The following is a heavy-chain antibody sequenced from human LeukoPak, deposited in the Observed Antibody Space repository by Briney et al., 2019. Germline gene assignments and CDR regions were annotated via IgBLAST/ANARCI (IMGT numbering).Heavy chain of an antibody. CDR2: IYYSGST. D-gene: IGHD3-3*01. V-gene: IGHV4-59*01. Sequence: PSETLSLTCTVSGGSISSYYWSWIRQPPGKGLEWIGYIYYSGSTNYNPSLKSRVTISVDTSKNQFSLKLSSVTAADTAVYYCAKNHVRGVVISFRAKYYFDYWGQGTLVTVSS. CDR1: GGSISSYY. J-gene: IGHJ4*02. CDR3: AKNHVRGVVISFRAKYYFDY.